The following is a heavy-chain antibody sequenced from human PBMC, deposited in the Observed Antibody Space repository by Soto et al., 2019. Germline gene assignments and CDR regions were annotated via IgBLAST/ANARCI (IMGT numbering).Heavy chain of an antibody. V-gene: IGHV1-18*01. CDR3: ARFYIAARQAYY. D-gene: IGHD6-6*01. CDR1: GYTLTSYG. CDR2: NSAYNGNT. J-gene: IGHJ4*02. Sequence: QVQLVQSGAEVKKHGASVKVSCKASGYTLTSYGISWVRQAPGQGLEWMGWNSAYNGNTNYAQKLQGRVTLTTDTSTSRAYMELSSLRSDVTAAYYCARFYIAARQAYYWGKRTLVTVSS.